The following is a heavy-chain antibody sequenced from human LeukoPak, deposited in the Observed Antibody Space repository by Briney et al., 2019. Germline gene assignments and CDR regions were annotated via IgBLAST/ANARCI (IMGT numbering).Heavy chain of an antibody. D-gene: IGHD4-11*01. J-gene: IGHJ4*02. CDR2: INHSGST. CDR1: GGSFSGYY. Sequence: SETLSLTCAVYGGSFSGYYWSWIRQPPGKGLEWIGEINHSGSTNYNPSLKSRVTISVDTSKNQFSLKLSSVTAADTAVYYCAKSRTTWRGSFDSWGQGILVTVSS. CDR3: AKSRTTWRGSFDS. V-gene: IGHV4-34*01.